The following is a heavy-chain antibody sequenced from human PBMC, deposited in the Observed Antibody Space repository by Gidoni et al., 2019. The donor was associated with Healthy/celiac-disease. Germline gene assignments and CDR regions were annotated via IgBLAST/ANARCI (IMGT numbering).Heavy chain of an antibody. CDR2: IRSKANSYAT. J-gene: IGHJ4*02. D-gene: IGHD3-22*01. Sequence: EVQLVESGGGLVQPGGSLTLSCAASGLTFSASALHWVRQASGKGLEWVGRIRSKANSYATAYAASVKGRFTISRDDSKNTAYLQMNSLKTEDTAVYYCTRRLWYYYDSSGYYDDYWGQGTLVTVSS. V-gene: IGHV3-73*01. CDR1: GLTFSASA. CDR3: TRRLWYYYDSSGYYDDY.